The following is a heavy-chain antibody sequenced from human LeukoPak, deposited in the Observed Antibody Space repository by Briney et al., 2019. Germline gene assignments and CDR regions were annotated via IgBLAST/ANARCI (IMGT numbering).Heavy chain of an antibody. CDR2: IYYSGST. J-gene: IGHJ5*02. V-gene: IGHV4-31*03. D-gene: IGHD2-2*01. CDR3: ARGCSSTSCLDGFDP. Sequence: SETLSLTCTVSGGSISSGGYYWSWIRQHPGKGLEWIGYIYYSGSTYYNPSLKSRVTISVDTSKNQFSLKLSSVTAADTAVYYCARGCSSTSCLDGFDPWGQGTLVTVSS. CDR1: GGSISSGGYY.